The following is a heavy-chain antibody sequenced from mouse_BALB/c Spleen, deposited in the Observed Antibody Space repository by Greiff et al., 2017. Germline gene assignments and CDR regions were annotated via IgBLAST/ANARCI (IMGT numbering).Heavy chain of an antibody. Sequence: VKLQQPGAELVKPGTSVKLSCKASGYNFTSYWINWVKLRPGQGLEWIGDIYPGSGSTNYNEKFKSKATLTVDTSSSTAYMQLSSLASEDSALYYCARGYYGNYGGFYFDYWGQGTTLTVSS. CDR2: IYPGSGST. CDR3: ARGYYGNYGGFYFDY. J-gene: IGHJ2*01. D-gene: IGHD2-1*01. V-gene: IGHV1-55*01. CDR1: GYNFTSYW.